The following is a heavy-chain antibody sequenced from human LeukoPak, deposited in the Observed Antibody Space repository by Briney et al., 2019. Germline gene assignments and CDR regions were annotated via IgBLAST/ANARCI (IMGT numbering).Heavy chain of an antibody. J-gene: IGHJ3*02. D-gene: IGHD3-22*01. Sequence: SETLSLTCTVSGGSISSGDYYWSWIRQHPGKGLEWIGYIYYSGSTYYNPSLKSRVTISVDTSKNQFSLKLSSVTAADTAVYYCAREASYYDSSGYYTDAFDIWGQGTMVTVSS. CDR3: AREASYYDSSGYYTDAFDI. CDR1: GGSISSGDYY. CDR2: IYYSGST. V-gene: IGHV4-31*03.